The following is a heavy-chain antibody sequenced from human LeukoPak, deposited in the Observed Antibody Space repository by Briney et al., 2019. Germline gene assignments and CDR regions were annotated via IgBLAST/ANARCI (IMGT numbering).Heavy chain of an antibody. J-gene: IGHJ4*02. CDR1: GGSIGSYY. Sequence: SETLSLTCTVSGGSIGSYYWSWIRQPPGKGLQWIGYVYYSGSTNYYPSLMSRVTISVDTSKNQFSLKLSSVTAADTAVYYCARDLYCSGGSCYSRYFDYWGQGTLVTVSS. CDR2: VYYSGST. CDR3: ARDLYCSGGSCYSRYFDY. V-gene: IGHV4-59*12. D-gene: IGHD2-15*01.